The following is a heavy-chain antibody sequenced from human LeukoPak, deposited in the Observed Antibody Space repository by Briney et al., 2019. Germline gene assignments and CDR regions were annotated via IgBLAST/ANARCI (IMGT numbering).Heavy chain of an antibody. CDR3: PRLNWQVDHYFDY. J-gene: IGHJ4*02. CDR1: GFSFSTYW. CDR2: INSDGSGT. D-gene: IGHD3-16*01. Sequence: GGSLRLSCAASGFSFSTYWMHWVRQAPGKGLVWVSRINSDGSGTDYADSVKGRFSISRDNGKNTVYLQMNSLRAEDTAVYYCPRLNWQVDHYFDYWGQGTPVTVSS. V-gene: IGHV3-74*01.